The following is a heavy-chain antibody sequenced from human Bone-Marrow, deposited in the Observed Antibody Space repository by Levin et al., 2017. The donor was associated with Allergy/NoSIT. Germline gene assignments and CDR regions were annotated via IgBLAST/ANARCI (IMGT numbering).Heavy chain of an antibody. Sequence: ASVKVSCKASGYTFTSYDINWVRQATGQGLEWMGWMNPNSGNTGCAQKFQGRVTMTRNTSISTAYMELSSLRSEDTAVYYCARTAPSDGYNLGYWGQGTLVTVSS. V-gene: IGHV1-8*01. D-gene: IGHD5-24*01. CDR3: ARTAPSDGYNLGY. J-gene: IGHJ4*02. CDR2: MNPNSGNT. CDR1: GYTFTSYD.